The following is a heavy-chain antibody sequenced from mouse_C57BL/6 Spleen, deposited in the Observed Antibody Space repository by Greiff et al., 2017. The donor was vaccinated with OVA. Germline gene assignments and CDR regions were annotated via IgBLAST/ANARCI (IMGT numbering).Heavy chain of an antibody. D-gene: IGHD2-3*01. CDR3: ALPDGYYENFDV. CDR1: GFSFTRYG. J-gene: IGHJ1*03. Sequence: VMLVESGPGLVQPSQSLSITCTVSGFSFTRYGVHWVRQSPGKGLEWLGVLWRGGSTDYNAACMSRLSITKDNSKSQVFFKMNSLQADDTAIYYCALPDGYYENFDVWGTGTTVTVSS. CDR2: LWRGGST. V-gene: IGHV2-5*01.